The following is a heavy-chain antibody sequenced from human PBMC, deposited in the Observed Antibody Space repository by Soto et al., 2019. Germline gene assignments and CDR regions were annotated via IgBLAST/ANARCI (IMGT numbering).Heavy chain of an antibody. D-gene: IGHD6-25*01. V-gene: IGHV1-18*01. Sequence: QIQLVQSGGEVKKPGASVKVSCKASGYTFTDYGISWVRQAPGQGPEWMGWIRAYNGNTNYPQKVQGRVTMTTDTPTTSAYRELRRQTSGDTTGYYCARDNDGECSADYPFDYWGQGTLITVSS. J-gene: IGHJ4*02. CDR1: GYTFTDYG. CDR3: ARDNDGECSADYPFDY. CDR2: IRAYNGNT.